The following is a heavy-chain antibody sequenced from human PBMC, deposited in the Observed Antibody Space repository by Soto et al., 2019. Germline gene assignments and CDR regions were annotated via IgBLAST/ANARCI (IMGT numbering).Heavy chain of an antibody. CDR3: ARVPADRGGGWYFDL. CDR1: GFTFSSYD. D-gene: IGHD2-2*01. J-gene: IGHJ2*01. V-gene: IGHV3-13*01. CDR2: IGTAGDT. Sequence: EVQLVESGGGLVQPGGSLRLSCAASGFTFSSYDMHWVRQATGKGLEWVSAIGTAGDTYYPGSVKGRFTISRENAKNSLYLQMNSLRAGDTAMYYCARVPADRGGGWYFDLWGRGTLVTVSS.